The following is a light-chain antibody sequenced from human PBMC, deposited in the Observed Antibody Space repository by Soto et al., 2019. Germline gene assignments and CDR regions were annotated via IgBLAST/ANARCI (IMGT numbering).Light chain of an antibody. V-gene: IGKV1-5*03. Sequence: DIQMTQSPSTLSASVGDRVTITCRASQSLSGWLAWYQQKPGKAPKLLIYKTSTLESGVPSRFSGSGSGTQFTLTITSLQPDDFETYYCLQYNSLYTFGQGTKLEIK. J-gene: IGKJ2*01. CDR2: KTS. CDR3: LQYNSLYT. CDR1: QSLSGW.